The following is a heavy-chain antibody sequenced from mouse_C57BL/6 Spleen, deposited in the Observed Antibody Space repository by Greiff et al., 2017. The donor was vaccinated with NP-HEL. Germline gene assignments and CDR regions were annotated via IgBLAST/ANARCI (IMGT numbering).Heavy chain of an antibody. CDR2: IYPRSGNT. Sequence: QVQLKQSGAELARPGASVKLSCKASGYTFTSYGISWVKQRTGQGLEWIGEIYPRSGNTYYNEKFKGKATLTADKSSSTAYMELRSLTSEDSAVYFCARSCGHWYFDVWGTGTTVTVSS. J-gene: IGHJ1*03. V-gene: IGHV1-81*01. CDR3: ARSCGHWYFDV. CDR1: GYTFTSYG.